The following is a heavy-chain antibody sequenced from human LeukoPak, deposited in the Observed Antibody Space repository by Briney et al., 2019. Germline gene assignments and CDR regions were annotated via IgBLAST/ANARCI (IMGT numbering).Heavy chain of an antibody. CDR2: NIHIFGTA. Sequence: SLKASCKASGGTFSSYAISWVRQAPGQGVGWIGGNIHIFGTANYAQKFQGRVTITADKSTSTAYMELSSLGSEDTAVYYCARASWDCSSTSCYVLYNWFDPWGQGTLVTVSS. CDR3: ARASWDCSSTSCYVLYNWFDP. D-gene: IGHD2-2*01. V-gene: IGHV1-69*06. J-gene: IGHJ5*02. CDR1: GGTFSSYA.